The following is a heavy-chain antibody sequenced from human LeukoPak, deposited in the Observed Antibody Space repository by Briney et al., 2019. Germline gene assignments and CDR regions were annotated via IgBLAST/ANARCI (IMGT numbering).Heavy chain of an antibody. CDR2: VNESGGRT. V-gene: IGHV3-23*01. CDR1: GVTFSSYA. Sequence: PGGSLRLSCAASGVTFSSYAMGWVRQAPGKGLEWVSTVNESGGRTYYADSVKGRFTMSRDNSKNTLYLQMNSLRVEDTAIYYCAKEGRPNSGGGFFDYWGQGTRVTVSS. CDR3: AKEGRPNSGGGFFDY. J-gene: IGHJ4*02. D-gene: IGHD1-26*01.